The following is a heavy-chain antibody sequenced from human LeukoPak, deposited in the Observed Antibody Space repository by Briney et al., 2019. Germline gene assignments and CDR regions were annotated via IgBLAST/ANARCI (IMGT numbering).Heavy chain of an antibody. CDR3: AAEASGYDLGYYYGMDV. J-gene: IGHJ6*02. D-gene: IGHD5-12*01. V-gene: IGHV3-23*01. Sequence: GGSLRLSCAASGFTFSRNVMSWVRQAPGKGLEWVSAIIDDGSSTYYADSVKGRFTISRDNSKNTVYLQMNSLRAEDTAVYYCAAEASGYDLGYYYGMDVWGQGTTVTVSS. CDR1: GFTFSRNV. CDR2: IIDDGSST.